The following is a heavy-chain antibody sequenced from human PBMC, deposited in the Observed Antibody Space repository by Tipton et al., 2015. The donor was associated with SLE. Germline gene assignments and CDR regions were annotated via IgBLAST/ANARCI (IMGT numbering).Heavy chain of an antibody. J-gene: IGHJ4*02. CDR3: VRLELPATKADY. V-gene: IGHV4-30-4*08. Sequence: TLSLTCTVSGGSFSSVVHFWSWIRQLPGKGLEWIGNIENSGTTYYNPSLKSRLTLSIDTSKNQFSLKLSSVTAADTAVYYCVRLELPATKADYWGPGTLVTVSS. CDR2: IENSGTT. CDR1: GGSFSSVVHF. D-gene: IGHD5-24*01.